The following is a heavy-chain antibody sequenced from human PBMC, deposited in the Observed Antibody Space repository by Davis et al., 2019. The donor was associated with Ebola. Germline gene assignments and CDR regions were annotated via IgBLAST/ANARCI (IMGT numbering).Heavy chain of an antibody. J-gene: IGHJ4*02. D-gene: IGHD7-27*01. Sequence: GESLKISCGASGFTYSSYAMSWVRQAPGKGLEWVSSLSSSGRSAYYADSVKGRFTISRDNAKKSLNLQMSSLRVEDTAVYYYSSSQTGDWGQGTLVTVSS. CDR3: SSSQTGD. CDR1: GFTYSSYA. CDR2: LSSSGRSA. V-gene: IGHV3-48*04.